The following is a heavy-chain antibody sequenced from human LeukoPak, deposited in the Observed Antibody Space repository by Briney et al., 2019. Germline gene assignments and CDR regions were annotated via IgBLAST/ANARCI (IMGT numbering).Heavy chain of an antibody. J-gene: IGHJ6*02. CDR3: ARDIVVVPAVYGMDV. CDR1: GYTFTGYY. Sequence: ASVKVSCKASGYTFTGYYMHWVRQAPGQGLEWMGWINPNSGGTNYAQKFQGRVTMTRDTSISTAYMELSRLRSDDTAVYYCARDIVVVPAVYGMDVWGQGTTVTVSS. D-gene: IGHD2-2*01. V-gene: IGHV1-2*02. CDR2: INPNSGGT.